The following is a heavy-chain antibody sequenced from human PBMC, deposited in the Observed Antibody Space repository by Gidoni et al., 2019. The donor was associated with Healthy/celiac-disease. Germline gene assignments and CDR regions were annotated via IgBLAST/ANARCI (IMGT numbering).Heavy chain of an antibody. CDR2: IYYSGST. CDR1: GGSISSGGYS. Sequence: QVQLQESGPGLVKPSQTLSLTCTVSGGSISSGGYSWSWIRQHPGKGLEWIGYIYYSGSTYYNPSLKSRVTISVDTSKNQFSLKLSSVTAADTAVYYCARSTYSSSCYFDYWGQGTLVTVSS. D-gene: IGHD6-13*01. J-gene: IGHJ4*02. V-gene: IGHV4-31*03. CDR3: ARSTYSSSCYFDY.